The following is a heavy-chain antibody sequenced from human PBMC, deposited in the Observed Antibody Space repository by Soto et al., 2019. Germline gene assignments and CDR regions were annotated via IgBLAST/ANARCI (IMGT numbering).Heavy chain of an antibody. V-gene: IGHV3-66*01. CDR2: IYSADNT. CDR3: ARGSLS. J-gene: IGHJ5*01. CDR1: GLSVSSND. Sequence: GGSLRLSCAASGLSVSSNDMSWVRQAPGKGLECVSIIYSADNTFYVDSVKGRFIISRDNSKNTVYLQMNSLRADDTAVYYCARGSLSWGQGTLVTVSS.